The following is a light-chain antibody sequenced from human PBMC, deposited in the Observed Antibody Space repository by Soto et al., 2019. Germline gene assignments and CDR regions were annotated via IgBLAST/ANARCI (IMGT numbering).Light chain of an antibody. Sequence: DIVLTESPGTLSLSPGERATLSCRASQTVSSSYLAWYQQKPGQAPRLLIYGASSRATGIPDRFSGSGSGTEFILTISSLQSEDFEIYYCQQYNNWPITFGQGTRLEIK. CDR3: QQYNNWPIT. J-gene: IGKJ5*01. CDR2: GAS. CDR1: QTVSSSY. V-gene: IGKV3D-15*01.